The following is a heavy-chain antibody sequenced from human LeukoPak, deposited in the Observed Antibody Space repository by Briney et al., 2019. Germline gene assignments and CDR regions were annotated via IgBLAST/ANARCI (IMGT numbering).Heavy chain of an antibody. D-gene: IGHD3-3*01. J-gene: IGHJ6*02. V-gene: IGHV4-30-2*01. CDR3: ARNSGITIFGVVITPQSSGMDV. Sequence: SETLSLTCAVSGGSISSGGYSWSWIRQPPGKGLEWIGYIYHSGSTYYNPSLKSRVTISVGRSKNQFSLKLSSVTAADTAVYYCARNSGITIFGVVITPQSSGMDVWGQGTTVTVSS. CDR2: IYHSGST. CDR1: GGSISSGGYS.